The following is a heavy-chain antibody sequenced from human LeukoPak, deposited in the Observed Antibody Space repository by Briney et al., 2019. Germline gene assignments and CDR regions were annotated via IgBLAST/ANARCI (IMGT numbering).Heavy chain of an antibody. CDR2: INPNSGGT. V-gene: IGHV1-2*02. CDR1: GYTFTGYY. J-gene: IGHJ5*02. D-gene: IGHD2-8*01. CDR3: ARDPRSLYDNCFAP. Sequence: ASVKVSCKASGYTFTGYYMHWVRQAPGQGLEWMGWINPNSGGTNYAQKFQGRVTMTRDTSIRTAYMELSRLRSDDTAVYYCARDPRSLYDNCFAPWGQGTLVTVSS.